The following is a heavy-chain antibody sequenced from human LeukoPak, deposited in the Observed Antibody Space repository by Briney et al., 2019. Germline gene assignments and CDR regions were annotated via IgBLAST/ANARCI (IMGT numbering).Heavy chain of an antibody. CDR1: GFTFSSYA. Sequence: GAPLRLSCAASGFTFSSYAMSWVRQAPGKGLEWVSAISGSGGSTYYADSVKGRFTISRDNSKNTLYLQMNSLRAEDTAVYYCAKDQEYSSSWYGVYYFDYWGQGTLVTVSS. J-gene: IGHJ4*02. CDR2: ISGSGGST. V-gene: IGHV3-23*01. D-gene: IGHD6-13*01. CDR3: AKDQEYSSSWYGVYYFDY.